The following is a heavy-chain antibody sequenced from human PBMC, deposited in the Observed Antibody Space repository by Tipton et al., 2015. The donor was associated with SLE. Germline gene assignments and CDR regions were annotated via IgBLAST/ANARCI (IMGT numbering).Heavy chain of an antibody. V-gene: IGHV3-23*04. CDR3: TKHISGSMFDF. D-gene: IGHD2/OR15-2a*01. J-gene: IGHJ4*02. Sequence: QLVQSGGGLVQPGGSLRISCAASGFRFENYGMNWVRQAPGRGLEWVSGISETGYSSDTSGPVKGRFTITRDNSKSTLFLQMNSLRAEDTAVYYCTKHISGSMFDFWGQGTLVTVSS. CDR1: GFRFENYG. CDR2: ISETGYSS.